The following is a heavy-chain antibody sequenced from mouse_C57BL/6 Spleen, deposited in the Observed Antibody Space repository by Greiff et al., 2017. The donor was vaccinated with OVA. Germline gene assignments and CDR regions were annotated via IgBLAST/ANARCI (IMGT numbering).Heavy chain of an antibody. D-gene: IGHD1-1*01. CDR2: ISGGGGNT. J-gene: IGHJ3*01. CDR3: ARHAYGSSSWFAY. CDR1: GFTFSSYT. V-gene: IGHV5-9*01. Sequence: EVQLVESGGGLVKPGGSLKLSCAASGFTFSSYTMSWVRQTPEKRLEWVATISGGGGNTYYPDSVKGRFTISRDNAKNTLYLQMSSLRSEDTALYYCARHAYGSSSWFAYWGQGTLVTVSA.